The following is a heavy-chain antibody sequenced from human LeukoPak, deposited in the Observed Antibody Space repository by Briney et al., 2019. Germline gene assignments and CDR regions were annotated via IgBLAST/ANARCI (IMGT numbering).Heavy chain of an antibody. CDR2: INAGNGNT. D-gene: IGHD3-22*01. CDR1: GYTFTSYD. CDR3: ARVAGYYDSSGYYPDY. Sequence: GASVKVSCKASGYTFTSYDINWVRQATGQRLEWMGWINAGNGNTKYSQKFQGRVTITRDTSASTAYMELSSLRSEDTAVYYCARVAGYYDSSGYYPDYWGQGTLVTVSS. V-gene: IGHV1-3*01. J-gene: IGHJ4*02.